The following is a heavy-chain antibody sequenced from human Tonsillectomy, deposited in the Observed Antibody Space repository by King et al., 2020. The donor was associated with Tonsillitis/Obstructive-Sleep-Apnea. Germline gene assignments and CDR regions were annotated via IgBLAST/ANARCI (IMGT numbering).Heavy chain of an antibody. CDR1: GGSISSSSYY. CDR3: ASDFWSVYYFDY. CDR2: IYYSGST. D-gene: IGHD3-3*01. V-gene: IGHV4-39*01. Sequence: VQLQESGPGLVKPSETLSLTCTVSGGSISSSSYYWGWIRQPPGKGLEWIGSIYYSGSTYYNPPLKSRVTISVDTSKNQFSLKLSSVTAADTAVYYCASDFWSVYYFDYWGQGTLVTVSS. J-gene: IGHJ4*02.